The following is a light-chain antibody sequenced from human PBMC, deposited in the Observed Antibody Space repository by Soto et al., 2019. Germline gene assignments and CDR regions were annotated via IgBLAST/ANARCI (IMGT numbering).Light chain of an antibody. Sequence: QSVLTQPPSVSGAPGQRVTISCTGSSSNIGAGYDVLWYQQLPGTAPKLLIYGNTNRPSGVPDRFSGYKSGNSASLAITGLQAEDEADYYCQYYDSSLSGPSLVFGTGTKLTVL. J-gene: IGLJ1*01. CDR1: SSNIGAGYD. CDR2: GNT. V-gene: IGLV1-40*01. CDR3: QYYDSSLSGPSLV.